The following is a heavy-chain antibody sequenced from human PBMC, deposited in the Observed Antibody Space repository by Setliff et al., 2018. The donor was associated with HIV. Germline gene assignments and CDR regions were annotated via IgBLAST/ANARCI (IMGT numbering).Heavy chain of an antibody. CDR1: GGSVTSYY. J-gene: IGHJ4*02. V-gene: IGHV4-59*02. CDR3: ARGSWKDGAHGYFFDY. CDR2: IYHTGIT. Sequence: SETLSLTSTVSGGSVTSYYWSWIRQSPEKGLEWIGYIYHTGITKYNPSLTSRLSTSIDTSKNQFSLSLTSVTAADTAVYYCARGSWKDGAHGYFFDYWGQGTLVTVSS. D-gene: IGHD1-1*01.